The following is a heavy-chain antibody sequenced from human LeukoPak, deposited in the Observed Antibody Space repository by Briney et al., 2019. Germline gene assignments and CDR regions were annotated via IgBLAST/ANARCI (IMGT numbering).Heavy chain of an antibody. J-gene: IGHJ6*02. CDR2: IYYSGST. Sequence: SETLSLTCTVSGGSISSYYWSWIRQPPGKGLEWIGYIYYSGSTNYNPSLKSRVTISVDTSKNQFSLKLSSVTAADTAVYYCASARIAAAGRDYYYYGMDVWAKGPRSPSP. CDR3: ASARIAAAGRDYYYYGMDV. CDR1: GGSISSYY. V-gene: IGHV4-59*08. D-gene: IGHD6-13*01.